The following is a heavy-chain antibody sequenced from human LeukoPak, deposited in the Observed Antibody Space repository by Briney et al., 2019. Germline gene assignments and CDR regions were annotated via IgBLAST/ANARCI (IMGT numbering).Heavy chain of an antibody. J-gene: IGHJ4*02. D-gene: IGHD2/OR15-2a*01. V-gene: IGHV4-34*01. CDR1: GGSFSGYY. CDR2: INHSGST. CDR3: ARGRFPDY. Sequence: SETLSLTCAVYGGSFSGYYWSWIRQPPGKGLEWIGEINHSGSTNYNPSLKCRVTISVDTSKNQFSLKLSSVTAADTAVYYCARGRFPDYWGQGTLVTVSS.